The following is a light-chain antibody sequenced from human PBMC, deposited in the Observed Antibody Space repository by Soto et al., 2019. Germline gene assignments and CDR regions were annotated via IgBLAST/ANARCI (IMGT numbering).Light chain of an antibody. CDR1: QSVSAY. Sequence: EVVLTQSPATLSLSPGERATLSCRASQSVSAYFAWYQQKPGQAPRLLIYDASNRATGVPARFSGSWSGTDFTLTISSLEPEDFAIYYCQQRSNWPVTFGQGTKVEIK. CDR3: QQRSNWPVT. J-gene: IGKJ1*01. V-gene: IGKV3-11*01. CDR2: DAS.